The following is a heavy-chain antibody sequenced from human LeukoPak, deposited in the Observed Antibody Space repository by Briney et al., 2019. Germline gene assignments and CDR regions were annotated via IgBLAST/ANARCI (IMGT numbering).Heavy chain of an antibody. CDR1: GFTFSSYA. D-gene: IGHD2-2*01. V-gene: IGHV3-7*03. CDR2: INHRGSDQ. CDR3: ARGIVVSPAAPYSWFDP. Sequence: QTGGSLRLSCAASGFTFSSYAMIWVRQAPGEGLEWVANINHRGSDQRYVDSVKGRFTISRDNTKNSLYLQMNGLRAEDTAVYYCARGIVVSPAAPYSWFDPRGQGTLVIVSS. J-gene: IGHJ5*02.